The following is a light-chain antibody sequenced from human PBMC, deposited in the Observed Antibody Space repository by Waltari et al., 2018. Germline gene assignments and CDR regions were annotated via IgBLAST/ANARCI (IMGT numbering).Light chain of an antibody. J-gene: IGLJ3*02. V-gene: IGLV2-14*03. CDR2: DVD. CDR1: SSDVGSHNY. Sequence: QSALTQPASVSGSPGQSITISCTGTSSDVGSHNYVSWYQQHPGNAPKPLISDVDTRPSGVSCRFPGSRSGNTASLTISGLQPEDEADYYCSSYANSDTWVFGGGTKLTVL. CDR3: SSYANSDTWV.